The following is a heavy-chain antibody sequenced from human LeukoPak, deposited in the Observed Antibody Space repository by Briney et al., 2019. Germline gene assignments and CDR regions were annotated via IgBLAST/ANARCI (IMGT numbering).Heavy chain of an antibody. J-gene: IGHJ4*02. V-gene: IGHV3-21*04. D-gene: IGHD3-3*01. Sequence: PGGSLRLSCAASGFTFRSYSMNWVRQAPGKGLEWVSSISSSSSYIYYADSVKGRFTISRDNAKDSLYLQMNSLRAEDTAVYYCARRSEFVRSGYPFYFDYWGQGTLVTVSS. CDR3: ARRSEFVRSGYPFYFDY. CDR2: ISSSSSYI. CDR1: GFTFRSYS.